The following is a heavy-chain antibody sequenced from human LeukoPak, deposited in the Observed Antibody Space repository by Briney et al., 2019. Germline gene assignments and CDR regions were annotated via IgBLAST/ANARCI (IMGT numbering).Heavy chain of an antibody. D-gene: IGHD1-26*01. V-gene: IGHV1-2*06. CDR3: ARVGSGIGVTDFDY. CDR2: INPNSGGT. Sequence: GASVKVSCKASGYTFTGYYMHWVRQAPGQGLEWMGRINPNSGGTNYAQKFQGRVTMTRDTSISAAYMELSRLRSDDTAVYYCARVGSGIGVTDFDYWGQGTLVTVSS. J-gene: IGHJ4*02. CDR1: GYTFTGYY.